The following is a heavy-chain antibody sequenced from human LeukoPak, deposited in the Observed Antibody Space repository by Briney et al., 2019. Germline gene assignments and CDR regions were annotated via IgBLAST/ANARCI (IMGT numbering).Heavy chain of an antibody. CDR1: GGSISSGSYY. V-gene: IGHV4-61*02. CDR3: ARGYPYYGDRLPFDY. CDR2: IYTSGST. J-gene: IGHJ4*02. Sequence: PSETLSLTCTVSGGSISSGSYYWSWIRQPAGKGLEWIGRIYTSGSTNYNPSLKSRVTISVDTSKNQFSLKLSSVTAADTAVYYCARGYPYYGDRLPFDYWGQGTLVTVSS. D-gene: IGHD4-17*01.